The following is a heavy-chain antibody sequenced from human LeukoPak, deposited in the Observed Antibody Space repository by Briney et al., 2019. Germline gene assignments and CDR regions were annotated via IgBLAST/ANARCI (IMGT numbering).Heavy chain of an antibody. V-gene: IGHV4-59*01. CDR1: GGSFSGYY. Sequence: SETLSLTCAVYGGSFSGYYWSWIRQPPGKGLEWIGNIYFSGTTNYSPSLKSRVTILVDTSKNQFTLKLSSVTAADTAVYYCARAVAGGSYYYYYGMDVWGQGTTVTVSS. CDR3: ARAVAGGSYYYYYGMDV. CDR2: IYFSGTT. J-gene: IGHJ6*02. D-gene: IGHD6-19*01.